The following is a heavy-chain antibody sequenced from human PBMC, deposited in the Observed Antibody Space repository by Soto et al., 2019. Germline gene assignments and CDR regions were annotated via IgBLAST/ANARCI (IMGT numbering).Heavy chain of an antibody. CDR1: GFTFDDYA. D-gene: IGHD6-19*01. CDR2: ISWNSGSI. J-gene: IGHJ6*02. CDR3: AKDRVAVAADYYYGMDV. Sequence: GGSLRLSCAASGFTFDDYAMHWVRQAPGKGLEWVSGISWNSGSIGYADSVKGRFTISRDNAKNSLYLQMNSLRAEDTALYYCAKDRVAVAADYYYGMDVWGQGTTVTVSS. V-gene: IGHV3-9*01.